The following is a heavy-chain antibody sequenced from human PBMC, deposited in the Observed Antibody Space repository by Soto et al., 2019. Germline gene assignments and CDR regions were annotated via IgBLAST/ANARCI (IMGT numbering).Heavy chain of an antibody. Sequence: ASVKVSCKASGYIFTSYFIHWVRQAPGQGLEWMGWINPFDGSRMFAQSFQGRVTMTRDTSTSTVYMEVSSLRSEDTAVYYCSRVDPGETSPFDHWGQGTLVTVS. CDR1: GYIFTSYF. J-gene: IGHJ4*02. V-gene: IGHV1-46*03. CDR2: INPFDGSR. CDR3: SRVDPGETSPFDH. D-gene: IGHD3-10*01.